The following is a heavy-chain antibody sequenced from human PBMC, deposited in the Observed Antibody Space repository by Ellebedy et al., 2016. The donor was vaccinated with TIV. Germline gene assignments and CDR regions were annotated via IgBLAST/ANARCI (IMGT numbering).Heavy chain of an antibody. V-gene: IGHV3-23*01. CDR2: ITVSSAAI. D-gene: IGHD1-20*01. CDR1: GLTFSSHA. CDR3: AKYLTGWQVDY. Sequence: GESLKISCAASGLTFSSHAMTWVRQAPGKGLEWVSAITVSSAAIYYADSLKGRFTISRDNSKNTLYLQMNSLRAEDTAVYYCAKYLTGWQVDYWGQGTLVTVSS. J-gene: IGHJ4*02.